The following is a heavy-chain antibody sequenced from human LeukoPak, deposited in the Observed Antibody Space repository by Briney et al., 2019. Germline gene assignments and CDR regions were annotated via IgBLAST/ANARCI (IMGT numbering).Heavy chain of an antibody. D-gene: IGHD3-22*01. J-gene: IGHJ4*02. CDR3: ARDLTGPYDH. CDR2: INVEGNYI. Sequence: GGSLRLSCAASGFSVTTYWMHWVRQAPGKGLVWVARINVEGNYIDYAESVKGRFTISRDSAKNTLYLQMNSLRAEDTAVYSCARDLTGPYDHWGQGTLVTVSS. CDR1: GFSVTTYW. V-gene: IGHV3-74*01.